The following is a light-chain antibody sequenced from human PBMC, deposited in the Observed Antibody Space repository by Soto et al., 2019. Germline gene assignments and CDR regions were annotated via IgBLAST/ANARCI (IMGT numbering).Light chain of an antibody. V-gene: IGLV2-23*01. CDR1: SSDVGSYNL. CDR2: GGS. Sequence: QSALTKPASVSGSPGQSITISCTGTSSDVGSYNLVSWYQQHPGKAPKLMIYGGSKRPSGVSNRFSGSKSGNTASLTISGLQAEDEADYYCCSYAGSSTLVFGGGTKVTVL. J-gene: IGLJ2*01. CDR3: CSYAGSSTLV.